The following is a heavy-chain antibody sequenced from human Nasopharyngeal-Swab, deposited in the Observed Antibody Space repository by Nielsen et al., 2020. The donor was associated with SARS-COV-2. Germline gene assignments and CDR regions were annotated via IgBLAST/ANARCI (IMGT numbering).Heavy chain of an antibody. V-gene: IGHV3-30*03. D-gene: IGHD6-13*01. CDR3: ARSTSGSWYRPLDY. J-gene: IGHJ4*02. CDR2: ISYDGSNK. CDR1: GFTFSSYG. Sequence: GESLKISCAASGFTFSSYGMHWVRQAPGKGLEWVAVISYDGSNKYYADSVKGRFTISRDNAKNSLYLQMDNLRAEDTAVYYCARSTSGSWYRPLDYWGQGTLV.